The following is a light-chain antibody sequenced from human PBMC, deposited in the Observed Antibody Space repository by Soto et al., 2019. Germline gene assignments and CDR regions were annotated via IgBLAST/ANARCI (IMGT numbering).Light chain of an antibody. J-gene: IGLJ2*01. CDR1: SSDVGGYNY. Sequence: QSALTQPASVSGSPGQSITISCTGTSSDVGGYNYVHWYQQHPGKAPKLIIYDVTNRPSGISNRFFGSKSGNTASLTISGLRTEDEATYYCSSYTRSVTMVFGGGTKVTVL. CDR3: SSYTRSVTMV. CDR2: DVT. V-gene: IGLV2-14*03.